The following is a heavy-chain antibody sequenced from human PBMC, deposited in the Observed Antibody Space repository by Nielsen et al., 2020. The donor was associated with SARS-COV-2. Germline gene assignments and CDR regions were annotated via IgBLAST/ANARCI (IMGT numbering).Heavy chain of an antibody. V-gene: IGHV3-53*01. Sequence: GGSLRLSCAASGFTVSSNYMSWVRQAPGKGLEWVSVIYSGGSTYYADSVKGRFTISRDNSKNTLYLQMNSLRAEDTAVYYCAREYTTIFGVVGGGMDVWCQGTTVTVSS. CDR1: GFTVSSNY. CDR2: IYSGGST. CDR3: AREYTTIFGVVGGGMDV. J-gene: IGHJ6*02. D-gene: IGHD3-3*01.